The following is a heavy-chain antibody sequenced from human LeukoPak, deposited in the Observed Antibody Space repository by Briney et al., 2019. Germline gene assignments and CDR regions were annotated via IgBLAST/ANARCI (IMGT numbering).Heavy chain of an antibody. CDR1: GGSISSYY. CDR2: IYYSGST. Sequence: XETLSLTCTVSGGSISSYYWSWIRQPPGKGLEWIGYIYYSGSTNYNPSLKSRVTISVDTSKNQFSLKLSSVTAADTAVYYCARDIYYYGSGSYYFDYWGQGTLVTVSS. D-gene: IGHD3-10*01. V-gene: IGHV4-59*12. J-gene: IGHJ4*02. CDR3: ARDIYYYGSGSYYFDY.